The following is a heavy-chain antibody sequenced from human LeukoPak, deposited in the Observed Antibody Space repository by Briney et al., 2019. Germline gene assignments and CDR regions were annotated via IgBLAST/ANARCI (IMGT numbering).Heavy chain of an antibody. Sequence: NASETLSLTCTVSGGSISSYYWSWIRQPAGKGLEWIGRIYTSGSTNYNPSLKSRATMSVDTSKNQFSLKLSSVTAADTAVYYCARDIMDFGVVTDYFDYWGQGTLVTVSS. D-gene: IGHD3-3*01. CDR1: GGSISSYY. CDR2: IYTSGST. J-gene: IGHJ4*02. CDR3: ARDIMDFGVVTDYFDY. V-gene: IGHV4-4*07.